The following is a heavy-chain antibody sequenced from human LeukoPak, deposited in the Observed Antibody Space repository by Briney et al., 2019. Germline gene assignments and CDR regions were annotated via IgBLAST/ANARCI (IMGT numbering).Heavy chain of an antibody. J-gene: IGHJ5*01. Sequence: GGSLRLSCAASGFTFSSYWMSWVRQAPGKGLEWVANIKQDGSEKYYVDSVKGRFTISRDNAKNSLYLQMNSLRAEDTAVYYCARIGHDLHQTFDSWGHGTLITVSS. CDR2: IKQDGSEK. CDR3: ARIGHDLHQTFDS. CDR1: GFTFSSYW. D-gene: IGHD1-1*01. V-gene: IGHV3-7*01.